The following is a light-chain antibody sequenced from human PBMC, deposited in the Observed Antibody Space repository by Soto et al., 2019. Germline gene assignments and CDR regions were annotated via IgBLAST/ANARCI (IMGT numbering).Light chain of an antibody. V-gene: IGKV3-15*01. CDR1: ESVRSN. CDR2: GAS. J-gene: IGKJ2*01. CDR3: QQYTDWPQYT. Sequence: EIVMTQSPAPLSVSPGERATLSCRASESVRSNLAWYQQIPGQAPRLLIFGASTRATGIPARFSGSGSGTEFTLTITGLQSEDFAVYYCQQYTDWPQYTFGQGTKLDIK.